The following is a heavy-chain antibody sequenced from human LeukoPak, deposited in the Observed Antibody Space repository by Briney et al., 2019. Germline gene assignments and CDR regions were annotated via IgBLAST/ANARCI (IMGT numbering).Heavy chain of an antibody. J-gene: IGHJ4*02. CDR1: GFTFSSYA. V-gene: IGHV3-23*01. CDR3: ASSLFSIVGATDDY. CDR2: ISGSGGST. Sequence: PGGSLRLSCAASGFTFSSYAMSWVRQAPGKGLEWVSAISGSGGSTYYADSVKGRFTITRDNSKNTLYLQMNSLRAEDTAVYYCASSLFSIVGATDDYWGQGTLVTVPS. D-gene: IGHD1-26*01.